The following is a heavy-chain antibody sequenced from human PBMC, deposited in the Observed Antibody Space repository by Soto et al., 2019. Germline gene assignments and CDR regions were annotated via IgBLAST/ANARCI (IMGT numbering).Heavy chain of an antibody. CDR1: GFTFSSYG. CDR3: AKDYCSGGSCRITYFDY. V-gene: IGHV3-30*18. D-gene: IGHD2-15*01. J-gene: IGHJ4*02. CDR2: ISYDGSNK. Sequence: QVQLVESGGGVVQPGRSLRLSCAASGFTFSSYGMHWVRQAPGKGLEWVAVISYDGSNKYYADSVKGRFTISRDNSKNTLYLQMNSLRAEDTAVYYCAKDYCSGGSCRITYFDYWGQGTLVTVSS.